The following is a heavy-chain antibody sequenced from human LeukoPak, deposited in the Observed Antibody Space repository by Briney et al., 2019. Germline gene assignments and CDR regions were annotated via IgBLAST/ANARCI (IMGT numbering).Heavy chain of an antibody. CDR1: GGSISSYY. D-gene: IGHD3-22*01. CDR3: ARGDSSGYLYDAFDI. J-gene: IGHJ3*02. CDR2: IYYSGST. Sequence: SETLSLTCTVSGGSISSYYWSWIRQPPGKGLEWIGYIYYSGSTNYNPSLKSRVTISVDTSKNQFSLKLSSVTAADTAVYYCARGDSSGYLYDAFDIWGQGTMVTVSS. V-gene: IGHV4-59*01.